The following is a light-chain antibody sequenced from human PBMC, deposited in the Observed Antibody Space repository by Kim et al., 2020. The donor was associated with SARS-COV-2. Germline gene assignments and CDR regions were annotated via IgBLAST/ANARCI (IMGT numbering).Light chain of an antibody. Sequence: QSALTQPASVSGSPGQSITISCTGTNNDIGNYDLVSWYQQPPGKAPRLIIFEVTKRPSGVSNRFSGSKSGNTASLTISGLQAEDESDYYCCSYAGRSTYAFGPGTQVTVL. CDR2: EVT. V-gene: IGLV2-23*02. CDR1: NNDIGNYDL. CDR3: CSYAGRSTYA. J-gene: IGLJ1*01.